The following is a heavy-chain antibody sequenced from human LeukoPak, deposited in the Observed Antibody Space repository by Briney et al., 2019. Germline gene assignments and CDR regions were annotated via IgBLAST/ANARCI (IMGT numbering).Heavy chain of an antibody. D-gene: IGHD4-23*01. J-gene: IGHJ3*02. CDR2: IKLDGSQK. CDR1: GFTFSDYW. Sequence: GGSLRLSCAASGFTFSDYWMNWVRQAPGKGLEWVANIKLDGSQKFYVDSVEGRFTISRDNTKKSLYLQMSSLRAEDTAVYYCAREKVATASAFDIWGQGTMVTVSS. CDR3: AREKVATASAFDI. V-gene: IGHV3-7*01.